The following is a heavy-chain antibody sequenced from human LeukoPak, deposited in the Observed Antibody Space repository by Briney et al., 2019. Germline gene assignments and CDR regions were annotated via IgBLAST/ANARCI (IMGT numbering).Heavy chain of an antibody. CDR1: GFTVSTNY. Sequence: GGSLRLSCAASGFTVSTNYMSWVRQAPGKGLEWVSVIYSDSSTYYADSVKGRFTISRDNSKNTLYLQMNSLRADDTAVYYCTRDPNGDYVGAFDSWGQGTLVTVSS. CDR3: TRDPNGDYVGAFDS. V-gene: IGHV3-53*01. CDR2: IYSDSST. D-gene: IGHD4-17*01. J-gene: IGHJ5*01.